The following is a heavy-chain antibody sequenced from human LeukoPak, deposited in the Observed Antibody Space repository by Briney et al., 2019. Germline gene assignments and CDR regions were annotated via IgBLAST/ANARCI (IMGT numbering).Heavy chain of an antibody. D-gene: IGHD3-10*01. Sequence: PSETLSLTCTVSGGSIYSNYWSWIRQPPGKGLEWIGYIHDDGSTNLNPSLQSRVIISVDTSKSQFSLRLSSVTAADTAVYYCARSYYYGSGNVVFDHWGQGSLVTVSS. CDR3: ARSYYYGSGNVVFDH. J-gene: IGHJ4*02. CDR1: GGSIYSNY. V-gene: IGHV4-59*01. CDR2: IHDDGST.